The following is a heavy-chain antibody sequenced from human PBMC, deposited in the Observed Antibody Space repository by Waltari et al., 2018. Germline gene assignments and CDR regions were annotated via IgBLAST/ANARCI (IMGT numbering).Heavy chain of an antibody. CDR1: GGTFSSYA. CDR2: ISPIFGTA. J-gene: IGHJ6*02. V-gene: IGHV1-69*01. Sequence: QVQLVQSGAEVKKPGSSVKVSCKASGGTFSSYAISWVRQAPGQGLEWMVGISPIFGTANYEQKFQGRVTITADESTSTAYMELSSLRSEDTAVYYCARGAATTVETYYYYGMDVWGQGTTVTVSS. CDR3: ARGAATTVETYYYYGMDV. D-gene: IGHD4-17*01.